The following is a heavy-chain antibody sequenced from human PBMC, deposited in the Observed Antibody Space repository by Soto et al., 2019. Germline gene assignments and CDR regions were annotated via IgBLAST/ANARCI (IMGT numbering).Heavy chain of an antibody. D-gene: IGHD6-19*01. V-gene: IGHV3-21*01. CDR3: ARYSSVAGVLEYYFDY. CDR1: GFTFSSYG. Sequence: PGGSLRLSCAASGFTFSSYGMNWVRQAPGKGLEWVSSISSSSSYIYYADSVKGRFTISRDNAKNSLYLQMNSLRAEDTAVYYCARYSSVAGVLEYYFDYWGQGTLVTVSS. CDR2: ISSSSSYI. J-gene: IGHJ4*02.